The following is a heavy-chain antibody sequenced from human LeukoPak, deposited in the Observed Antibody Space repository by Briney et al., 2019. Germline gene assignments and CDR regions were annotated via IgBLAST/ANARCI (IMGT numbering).Heavy chain of an antibody. CDR2: VVVGSGNT. J-gene: IGHJ6*02. Sequence: SARVSCKASAFTFTSSDMQWVRQARGQRLEWIGWVVVGSGNTNYAQKFQERVTITRDMSTSTAYMELSSLRSEDTAVYYCAALGAWSTLVGVDYYGVDVWGQGTTVTVSS. CDR1: AFTFTSSD. D-gene: IGHD2-8*01. CDR3: AALGAWSTLVGVDYYGVDV. V-gene: IGHV1-58*02.